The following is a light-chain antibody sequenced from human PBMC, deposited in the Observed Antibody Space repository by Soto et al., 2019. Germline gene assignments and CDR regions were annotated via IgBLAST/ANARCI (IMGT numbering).Light chain of an antibody. V-gene: IGKV1-5*03. CDR2: RVS. Sequence: DIQMTQSPSTLSASIGDRVTITCRASRSVNDNLAWYQQRPGKAPNFLISRVSNLESGVPSRFSGSGFGTEFTLTISNLQSDDFATYSCQHHESYPRTFGQGTKVEIK. J-gene: IGKJ1*01. CDR1: RSVNDN. CDR3: QHHESYPRT.